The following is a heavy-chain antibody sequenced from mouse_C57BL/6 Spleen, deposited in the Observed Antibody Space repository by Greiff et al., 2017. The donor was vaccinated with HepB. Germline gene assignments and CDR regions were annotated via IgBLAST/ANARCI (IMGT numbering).Heavy chain of an antibody. V-gene: IGHV1-85*01. J-gene: IGHJ1*03. D-gene: IGHD1-1*01. Sequence: QVQLQQSGPELVKPGASVKLSCKASGYTFTSYDINWVKQRPGQGLEWIGWIYPRDGSTKYNEKFKGKATLTVDTSSSTAYMELHILTPADSTVYFFAITTVVPFDVWGTGTTVTVSS. CDR2: IYPRDGST. CDR3: AITTVVPFDV. CDR1: GYTFTSYD.